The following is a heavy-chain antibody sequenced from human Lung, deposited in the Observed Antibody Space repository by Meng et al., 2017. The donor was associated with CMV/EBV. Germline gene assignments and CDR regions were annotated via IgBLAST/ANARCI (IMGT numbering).Heavy chain of an antibody. V-gene: IGHV1-8*03. CDR2: MNPNSGNT. CDR3: ARWGVNMVYDY. J-gene: IGHJ4*02. Sequence: YCKASGYTFTSYDINWVRQATGQGLEWMGWMNPNSGNTGYAQKFQGRVTITRNTSISTAYMELSSLRSEDTAVYYCARWGVNMVYDYWGQGTLVTVSS. CDR1: GYTFTSYD. D-gene: IGHD2-8*01.